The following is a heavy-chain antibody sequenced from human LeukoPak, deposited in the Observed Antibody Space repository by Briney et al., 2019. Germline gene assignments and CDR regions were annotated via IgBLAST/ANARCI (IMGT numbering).Heavy chain of an antibody. CDR2: IIPILGIA. CDR3: ATHHLFVKLRYFYY. J-gene: IGHJ4*02. V-gene: IGHV1-69*04. D-gene: IGHD3-9*01. Sequence: SVKVSCKASGGTFSSYAISWVRQAPGQGLEWMGRIIPILGIANYAQKFQGRVTITADKSTSTAYMELSSLRSEDTAVYYCATHHLFVKLRYFYYWGQGTLVTVSS. CDR1: GGTFSSYA.